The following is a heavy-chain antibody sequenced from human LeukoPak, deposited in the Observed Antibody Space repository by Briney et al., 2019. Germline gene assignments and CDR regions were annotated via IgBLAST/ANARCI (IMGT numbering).Heavy chain of an antibody. Sequence: GESLKISCEGSGYTFRSYWIGWVRQRPGEGLEWMGIIYPGDSDTTYSPSFQGQVTISADKSINTAYLQWSSLKASDTAVYYCARRYFDSDGRSLDCCGQGTLVTVYS. CDR3: ARRYFDSDGRSLDC. CDR2: IYPGDSDT. J-gene: IGHJ4*02. V-gene: IGHV5-51*01. D-gene: IGHD3-9*01. CDR1: GYTFRSYW.